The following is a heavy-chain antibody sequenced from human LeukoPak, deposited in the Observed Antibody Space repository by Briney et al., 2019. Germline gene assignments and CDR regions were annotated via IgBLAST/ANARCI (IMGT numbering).Heavy chain of an antibody. CDR2: INSDGSST. V-gene: IGHV3-74*01. D-gene: IGHD2-21*02. CDR1: GFTFSSYW. J-gene: IGHJ4*02. CDR3: ASLGYCGGDCYPFDY. Sequence: PGGSLRLSCEASGFTFSSYWMHWVRQAPGKGLVWVSRINSDGSSTNYADSVRGRFTISRDNAKNTLYLQMNSLRAEDTAVYYCASLGYCGGDCYPFDYWGQGTLVTVSS.